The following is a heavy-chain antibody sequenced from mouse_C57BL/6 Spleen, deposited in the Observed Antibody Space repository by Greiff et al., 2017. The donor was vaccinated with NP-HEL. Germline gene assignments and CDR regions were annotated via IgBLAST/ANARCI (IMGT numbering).Heavy chain of an antibody. D-gene: IGHD1-1*01. Sequence: QVQLKQSGAELVRPGTSVKMSCKASGYTFTNYWIGWAKQRPGHGLEWIGDIYPGGGYTNYNEKFKGKATLTADKSSSTAYMQFSSLTSEDSAIYYYDRAGYGSGSDYYAMDYWGQGTSVTVSS. V-gene: IGHV1-63*01. CDR2: IYPGGGYT. CDR3: DRAGYGSGSDYYAMDY. CDR1: GYTFTNYW. J-gene: IGHJ4*01.